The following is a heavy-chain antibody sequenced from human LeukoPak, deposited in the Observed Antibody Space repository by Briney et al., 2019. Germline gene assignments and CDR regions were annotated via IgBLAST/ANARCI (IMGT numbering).Heavy chain of an antibody. CDR3: AKGGESSSWYNWFAP. J-gene: IGHJ5*02. CDR1: GFTFDDYA. D-gene: IGHD6-13*01. CDR2: ISWNSGSI. V-gene: IGHV3-9*01. Sequence: GGSLRLSCAASGFTFDDYAIHWVRQAPGKGLEWGSGISWNSGSIGYADSVKGRFTISRDNAKNSLYLQMNSLRAEDTALYYCAKGGESSSWYNWFAPWGQGTLVTVSS.